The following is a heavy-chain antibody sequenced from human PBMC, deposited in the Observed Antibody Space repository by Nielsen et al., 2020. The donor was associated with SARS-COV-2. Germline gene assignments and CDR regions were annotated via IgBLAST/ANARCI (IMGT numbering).Heavy chain of an antibody. Sequence: VRQMPGKGLEWMGIIYPGDSDTRYSPSFQGQVTISADKSISTAYLQWSSLKASDTAMCYRARSGITMVRGVITRGWFDPWGQGTLVTVSS. CDR3: ARSGITMVRGVITRGWFDP. J-gene: IGHJ5*02. V-gene: IGHV5-51*01. D-gene: IGHD3-10*01. CDR2: IYPGDSDT.